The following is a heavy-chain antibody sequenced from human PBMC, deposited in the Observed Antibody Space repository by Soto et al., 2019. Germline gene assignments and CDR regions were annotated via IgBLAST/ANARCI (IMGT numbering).Heavy chain of an antibody. D-gene: IGHD2-2*01. J-gene: IGHJ4*02. CDR3: ARVNCISTSCYSPFEY. Sequence: GGSLRLSCAASGFTVSSNYMSWVCQAPGAGLEWVAAISGDGGSQTYADSVKGRFIISRDNSKNTLWLQMDSLRAEDTAVYYCARVNCISTSCYSPFEYWGQGTLVTVSS. CDR1: GFTVSSNY. V-gene: IGHV3-30*03. CDR2: ISGDGGSQ.